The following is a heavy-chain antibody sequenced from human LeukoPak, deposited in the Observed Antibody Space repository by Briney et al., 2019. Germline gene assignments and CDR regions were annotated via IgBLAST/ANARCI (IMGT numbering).Heavy chain of an antibody. CDR2: INPNSGGT. V-gene: IGHV1-2*02. CDR1: GYTFTDYY. Sequence: ASVKVSCKASGYTFTDYYMHWVRQAPGQGLEWMGWINPNSGGTNYAQKFQGRVTMTRDTSISTAYMELSRLRSDDTAVYYCARVWYYYDSSGYYDYWGQGTLVTVSS. CDR3: ARVWYYYDSSGYYDY. D-gene: IGHD3-22*01. J-gene: IGHJ4*02.